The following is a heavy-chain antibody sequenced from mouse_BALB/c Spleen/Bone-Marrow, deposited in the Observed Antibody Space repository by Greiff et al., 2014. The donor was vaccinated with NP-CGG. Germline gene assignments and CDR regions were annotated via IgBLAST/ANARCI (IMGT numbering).Heavy chain of an antibody. V-gene: IGHV1-62-2*01. D-gene: IGHD3-2*02. Sequence: VKLMESGAELVKPGASVKLSCKASGYTFTEYIIHWVKQRSGQGLEWIGWFYPGSGSIKYNEKFKDKATLTADKSSSTVYMELNRLTSEDSAVYFCARHEDRLRAWFAYWGQGTLVTVSA. J-gene: IGHJ3*01. CDR3: ARHEDRLRAWFAY. CDR2: FYPGSGSI. CDR1: GYTFTEYI.